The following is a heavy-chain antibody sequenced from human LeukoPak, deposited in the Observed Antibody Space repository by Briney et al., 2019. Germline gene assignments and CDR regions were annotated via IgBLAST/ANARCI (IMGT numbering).Heavy chain of an antibody. Sequence: ASVKVSCKVSGYTLTELSMHWVRQAPGKGLEWMGGFDPEDGETIYAQKFQGRVTMTEDTSTDTAYMELSSLRSEDTAVYYCATTHYDFWSGYLHFDYWGQGTLATVSS. CDR3: ATTHYDFWSGYLHFDY. CDR2: FDPEDGET. J-gene: IGHJ4*02. CDR1: GYTLTELS. V-gene: IGHV1-24*01. D-gene: IGHD3-3*01.